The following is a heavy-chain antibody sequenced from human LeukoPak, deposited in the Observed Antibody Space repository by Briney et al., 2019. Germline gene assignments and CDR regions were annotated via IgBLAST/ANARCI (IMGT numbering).Heavy chain of an antibody. J-gene: IGHJ6*03. V-gene: IGHV3-30*02. CDR3: AKGGGYEAQYYYCYLDV. CDR2: IRYDGSNK. Sequence: PGGSLRLSCAASGFTFSSYGMHWVRQAPGKGLEWVAFIRYDGSNKNYADSVKGRCTISRDNSKNTLYLQMKSLRAEDTAVYYCAKGGGYEAQYYYCYLDVWGKGTTVTISS. D-gene: IGHD5-12*01. CDR1: GFTFSSYG.